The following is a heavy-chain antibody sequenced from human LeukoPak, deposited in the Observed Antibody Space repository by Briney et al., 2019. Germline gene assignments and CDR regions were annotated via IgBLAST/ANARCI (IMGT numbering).Heavy chain of an antibody. Sequence: ASVKVSCKASGYTFTDYYIHWVRQAPGQGLEWMGYISPKNGGTKYSQRFQGRFTMTTDTSINTAYMDLSGLRSDDTALYYCARIEGSAITFWGQGTLVTVPS. V-gene: IGHV1-2*02. CDR2: ISPKNGGT. CDR1: GYTFTDYY. CDR3: ARIEGSAITF. J-gene: IGHJ4*02. D-gene: IGHD3-16*01.